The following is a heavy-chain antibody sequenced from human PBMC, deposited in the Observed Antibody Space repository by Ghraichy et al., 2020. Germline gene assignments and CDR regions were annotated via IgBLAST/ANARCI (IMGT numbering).Heavy chain of an antibody. D-gene: IGHD6-13*01. CDR3: VKGHYSDV. J-gene: IGHJ4*02. V-gene: IGHV3-64D*06. CDR1: GFSFRTFA. CDR2: ISDEARST. Sequence: GGSLRLSCSTFGFSFRTFAMHWVRQAPGKGLEYVSGISDEARSTYYGDSVKGRFSISRDDSKSTLYLQMGSLRADDTAVYYCVKGHYSDVWGQGTLVTVSS.